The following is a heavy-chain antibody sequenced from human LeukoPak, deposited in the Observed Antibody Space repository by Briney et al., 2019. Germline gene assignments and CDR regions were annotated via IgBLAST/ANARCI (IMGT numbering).Heavy chain of an antibody. Sequence: ASVKVSCKASGYTFTGYYMHWVRQAPGQGLEWMGWINPNSGGTTYAQKFQGRVTMTRDTSISTAYMELSRLRSDDTAVYYCAREPYGSGSYYFDYWGQGTLVTVSS. D-gene: IGHD3-10*01. CDR2: INPNSGGT. J-gene: IGHJ4*02. CDR1: GYTFTGYY. V-gene: IGHV1-2*02. CDR3: AREPYGSGSYYFDY.